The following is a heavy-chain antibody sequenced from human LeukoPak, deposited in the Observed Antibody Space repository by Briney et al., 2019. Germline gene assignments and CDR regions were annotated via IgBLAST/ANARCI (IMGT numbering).Heavy chain of an antibody. Sequence: KPSETLSLTCAVYGGSFSGYYWSWIRQPPGKGLEWIGEINHSGSTNCNPSLKSRVTISVDTSKNQFSLKLSSVTAADTAVYYCARPRRWSGYYYYGMDVWGQGTTVTVSS. V-gene: IGHV4-34*01. CDR2: INHSGST. CDR3: ARPRRWSGYYYYGMDV. CDR1: GGSFSGYY. J-gene: IGHJ6*02. D-gene: IGHD3-3*01.